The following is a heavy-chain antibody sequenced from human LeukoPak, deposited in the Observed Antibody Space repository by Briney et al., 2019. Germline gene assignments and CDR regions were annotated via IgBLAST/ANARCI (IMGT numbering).Heavy chain of an antibody. CDR2: IYYSGST. V-gene: IGHV4-59*01. CDR3: ARGTRYMTEVYLDY. Sequence: SETLSLTCTVFGGSINSYYWSWIRQPPGKGLEWIGYIYYSGSTNYNPSLKSRVTISVDTSKNQFSLRLSSVTAADTAVYYCARGTRYMTEVYLDYWGQGTLITVSS. CDR1: GGSINSYY. J-gene: IGHJ4*02. D-gene: IGHD1-14*01.